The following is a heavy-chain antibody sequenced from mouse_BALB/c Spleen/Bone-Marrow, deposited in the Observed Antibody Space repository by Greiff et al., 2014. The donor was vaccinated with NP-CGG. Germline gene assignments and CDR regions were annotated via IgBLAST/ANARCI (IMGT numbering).Heavy chain of an antibody. D-gene: IGHD1-1*01. Sequence: LVESGAELVKPGASVKLSCTASGFNIKDTYMHWVKQRPEQGLEWIGRIDPANGNTKYDPKFQGKATITADTSSNTAYLQLSSLTSEDTAVYYCANYNCGSSYGFAYWGQGTLVTVSA. J-gene: IGHJ3*01. V-gene: IGHV14-3*02. CDR2: IDPANGNT. CDR1: GFNIKDTY. CDR3: ANYNCGSSYGFAY.